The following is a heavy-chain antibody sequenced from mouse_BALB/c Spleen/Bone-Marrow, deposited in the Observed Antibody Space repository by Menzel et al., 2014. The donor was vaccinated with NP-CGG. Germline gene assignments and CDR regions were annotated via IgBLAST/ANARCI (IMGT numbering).Heavy chain of an antibody. J-gene: IGHJ1*01. CDR3: ARSGITTGSYWYFDI. Sequence: DVKLEESGGGLVQPGGSRKLSCAASGFTFXGFGMHWVRQAPEKGLEWVAYISRGSSTIYYADTVKGRFTISRDNPKNTLFLQMTSLRSEDTAMYYCARSGITTGSYWYFDIWGAGTTVTVSS. D-gene: IGHD1-1*01. CDR2: ISRGSSTI. CDR1: GFTFXGFG. V-gene: IGHV5-17*02.